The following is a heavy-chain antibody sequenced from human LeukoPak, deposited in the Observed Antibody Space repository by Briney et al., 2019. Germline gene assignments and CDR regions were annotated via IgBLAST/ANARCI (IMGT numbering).Heavy chain of an antibody. J-gene: IGHJ6*02. D-gene: IGHD2-2*01. CDR1: GFTFSSYS. CDR2: ISSSSSYI. CDR3: ARTCSSTSCYFGGYYGMGV. Sequence: GGSLRLSCAASGFTFSSYSMNWVRQAPGKGLEWVSSISSSSSYIYYADSVKGRFTISRDNAKNSLYLQMNSLRAEDTAVYYCARTCSSTSCYFGGYYGMGVWGQGTTVTVSS. V-gene: IGHV3-21*01.